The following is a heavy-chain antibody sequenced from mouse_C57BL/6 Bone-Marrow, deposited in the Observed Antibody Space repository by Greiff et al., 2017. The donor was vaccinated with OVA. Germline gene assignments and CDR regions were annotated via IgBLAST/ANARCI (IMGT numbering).Heavy chain of an antibody. Sequence: EVQLQQSGGGLVQPGGSMKLSCAASGFTFSDAWMDWVRQSPEKGLEWVAEIRNKANNLATYYAESVKGRFTISRDDSNSSVYLQMNSLRAEDTGIYYCTRPPFYYEYDKGFAYWGKGTLVTVSA. V-gene: IGHV6-6*01. D-gene: IGHD2-4*01. J-gene: IGHJ3*01. CDR3: TRPPFYYEYDKGFAY. CDR2: IRNKANNLAT. CDR1: GFTFSDAW.